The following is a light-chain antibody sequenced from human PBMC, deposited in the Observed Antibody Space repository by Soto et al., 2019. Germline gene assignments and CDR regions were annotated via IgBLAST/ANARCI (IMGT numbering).Light chain of an antibody. Sequence: EIVLTQSPGTLSLSPGERATLSCRASQSVGRDYLAWYQQKPGQAPRLLIYHASSRATGIPDRFSGSGSGTDFTLTISRLETEDFAEFYCQQYASSPLTFGGGTKVEIK. CDR3: QQYASSPLT. CDR2: HAS. J-gene: IGKJ4*01. CDR1: QSVGRDY. V-gene: IGKV3-20*01.